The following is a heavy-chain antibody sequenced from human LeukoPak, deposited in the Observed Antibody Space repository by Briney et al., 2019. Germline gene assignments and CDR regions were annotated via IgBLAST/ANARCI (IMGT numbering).Heavy chain of an antibody. CDR1: GYSFTNYW. D-gene: IGHD3-16*01. Sequence: GGSLRLSCKRSGYSFTNYWIGWVRQMPGNGLEWMGIIYPGDSDIRYSPSFQGQVTISVDKSISTAYLQWSSLKASDTAIYYCARPHYSDSIGYYFDSWGQGTLVTVSS. V-gene: IGHV5-51*01. J-gene: IGHJ4*02. CDR3: ARPHYSDSIGYYFDS. CDR2: IYPGDSDI.